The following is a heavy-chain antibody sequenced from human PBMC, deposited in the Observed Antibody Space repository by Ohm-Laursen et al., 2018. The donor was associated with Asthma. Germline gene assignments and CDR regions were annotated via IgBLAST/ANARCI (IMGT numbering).Heavy chain of an antibody. CDR3: ARKAGSCITSNCYSLDF. CDR1: GGTLGTSV. D-gene: IGHD2-15*01. CDR2: INSVFGTS. V-gene: IGHV1-69*01. J-gene: IGHJ4*02. Sequence: SSVKVSCKSLGGTLGTSVIGWVRQAPGQGLEWSGGINSVFGTSTYAQKFHDRFTITADESTSTVYMTLGSLTSEDTAVYYCARKAGSCITSNCYSLDFWGQGTLVTVSS.